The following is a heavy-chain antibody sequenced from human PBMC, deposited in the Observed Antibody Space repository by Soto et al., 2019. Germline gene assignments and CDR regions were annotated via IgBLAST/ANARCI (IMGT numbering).Heavy chain of an antibody. V-gene: IGHV3-23*01. CDR3: AKDARITMIVVTPMGH. Sequence: SGFTFSSYAMSWVRQAPGKGLEWVSAISGSGGSTYYADSVKGRFTISRDNSKNTLYLQMNSLRAEDTAVYYCAKDARITMIVVTPMGHWGQGTLVTVSS. J-gene: IGHJ4*02. D-gene: IGHD3-22*01. CDR2: ISGSGGST. CDR1: GFTFSSYA.